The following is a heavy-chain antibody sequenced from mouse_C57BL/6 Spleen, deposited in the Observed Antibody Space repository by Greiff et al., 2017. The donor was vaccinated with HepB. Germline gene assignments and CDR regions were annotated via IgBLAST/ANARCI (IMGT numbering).Heavy chain of an antibody. CDR3: GREGAQATVWFAD. CDR1: GYAFTNYL. Sequence: QVQLKESGAELVRPGTSVKVSCKASGYAFTNYLIEWVKQRPGQGLEWIGVINPGSGGTNYNEKFKGKATLTADKSSSTAYMQLSSLTSEDSAVYFWGREGAQATVWFADWGQGTLVTVSA. D-gene: IGHD3-2*02. J-gene: IGHJ3*01. CDR2: INPGSGGT. V-gene: IGHV1-54*01.